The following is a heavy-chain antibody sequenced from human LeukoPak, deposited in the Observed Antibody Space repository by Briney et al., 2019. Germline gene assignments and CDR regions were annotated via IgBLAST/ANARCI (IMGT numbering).Heavy chain of an antibody. CDR3: ARVPGVVLALDY. J-gene: IGHJ4*02. CDR2: IHYSGST. Sequence: PSQTLSLTCTVSGGSISSGGYYWSWIRQHPGEGLEWIGYIHYSGSTYYNPSLKSRVTISVDTSRNQFSLKLSSVTAADTAVYYCARVPGVVLALDYWGQGTLVTVSS. D-gene: IGHD2-8*01. CDR1: GGSISSGGYY. V-gene: IGHV4-31*03.